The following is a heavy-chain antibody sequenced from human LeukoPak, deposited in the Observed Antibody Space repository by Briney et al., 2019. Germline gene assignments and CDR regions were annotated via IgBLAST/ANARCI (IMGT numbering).Heavy chain of an antibody. J-gene: IGHJ4*02. CDR3: ARDPSRDGYNVDY. D-gene: IGHD5-24*01. V-gene: IGHV1-69*04. CDR1: GGTFTSYA. Sequence: ASVNVSCKASGGTFTSYAISWVRQAPGQGLEWMGRIVPILGIANYAQKFQGRVTITADKSTSTAYMELSSLRSEDTAVYYCARDPSRDGYNVDYWGQGTLVTVSS. CDR2: IVPILGIA.